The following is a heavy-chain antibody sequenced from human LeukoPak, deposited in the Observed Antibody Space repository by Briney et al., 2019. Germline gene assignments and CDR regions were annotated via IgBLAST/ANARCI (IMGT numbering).Heavy chain of an antibody. CDR2: ITWDGATT. Sequence: GGSLRLSCAASGLTFAQYMMHWVRQAPGKGLEGVCHITWDGATTHYADSVKGRFTISRDNRKNSLYLQMNSLRTEDTALYYCAKDYGNYRGFDFWGQGTLVTVSS. V-gene: IGHV3-43*01. CDR1: GLTFAQYM. CDR3: AKDYGNYRGFDF. J-gene: IGHJ4*02. D-gene: IGHD3-22*01.